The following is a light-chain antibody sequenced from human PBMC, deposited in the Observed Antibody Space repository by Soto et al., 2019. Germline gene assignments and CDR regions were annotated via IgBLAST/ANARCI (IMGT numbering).Light chain of an antibody. Sequence: EIVLTQSPATLSLSPGERATLSCRASQSVSVYLAWYQQKPGQAPRLLIYDASNRAPGNPARVSGSGSWTDSTLTISSLQPEDFAVYYCQHRSSWAPTVGQGTKLDIK. CDR2: DAS. CDR1: QSVSVY. CDR3: QHRSSWAPT. J-gene: IGKJ2*01. V-gene: IGKV3-11*01.